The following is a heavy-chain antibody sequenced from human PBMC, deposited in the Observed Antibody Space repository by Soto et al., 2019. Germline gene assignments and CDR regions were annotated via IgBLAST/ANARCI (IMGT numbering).Heavy chain of an antibody. D-gene: IGHD1-20*01. Sequence: LVIQCLRCSVSGGTIVGHFWSWILQPPGKGLEWIGYIHCSGSTDYNPSLKSRVTISLDTPQNQFSLKLSSVTAADTAVYYCARSLHNWNRLDYWGQGTLVTVSS. J-gene: IGHJ4*02. CDR3: ARSLHNWNRLDY. V-gene: IGHV4-59*11. CDR2: IHCSGST. CDR1: GGTIVGHF.